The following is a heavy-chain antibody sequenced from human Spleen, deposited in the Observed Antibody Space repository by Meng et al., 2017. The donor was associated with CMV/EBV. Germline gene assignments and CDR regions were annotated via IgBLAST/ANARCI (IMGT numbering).Heavy chain of an antibody. D-gene: IGHD6-6*01. V-gene: IGHV4-38-2*02. CDR1: GYSISSGYY. CDR3: ARGSYSSSSFDY. Sequence: SCTVSGYSISSGYYWGWIRQPPGKGLEWIGSIYHSGSTYYNPSLKSRVTISVDTYKNQFSLKLSSVTAADTAVYYCARGSYSSSSFDYWGQGTLVTVSS. CDR2: IYHSGST. J-gene: IGHJ4*02.